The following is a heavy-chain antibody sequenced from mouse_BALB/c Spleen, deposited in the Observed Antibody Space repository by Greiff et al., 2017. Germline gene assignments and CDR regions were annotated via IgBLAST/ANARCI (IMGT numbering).Heavy chain of an antibody. CDR3: ARWSNWDSFAY. D-gene: IGHD4-1*01. CDR2: IYPGDGDT. Sequence: VQLLQSGAELARPGASVKLSCTASGYTFTSYWMQWVKQRPGQVLEWIGAIYPGDGDTRYTQKFKGKATLTADKSSSTAYMQLSSLASEDSAVYYCARWSNWDSFAYWGQGTLVTVSA. CDR1: GYTFTSYW. J-gene: IGHJ3*01. V-gene: IGHV1-87*01.